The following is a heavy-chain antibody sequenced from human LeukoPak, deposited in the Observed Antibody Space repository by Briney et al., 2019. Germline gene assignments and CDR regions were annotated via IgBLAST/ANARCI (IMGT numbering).Heavy chain of an antibody. CDR2: INPNSGGT. D-gene: IGHD3-10*01. V-gene: IGHV1-2*06. CDR3: ARESLWDYYGSGSWDFDY. Sequence: ASVKVSCKASGYTFTGYYMHWVRQAPGQGLEWMGRINPNSGGTNYAQKLQGRVTMTRDTSISTAYMELSRPRSDDTAVYYCARESLWDYYGSGSWDFDYWGQGTLVTVSS. CDR1: GYTFTGYY. J-gene: IGHJ4*02.